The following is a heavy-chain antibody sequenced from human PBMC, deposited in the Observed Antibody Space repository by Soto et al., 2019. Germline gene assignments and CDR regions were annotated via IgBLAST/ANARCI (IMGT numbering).Heavy chain of an antibody. CDR1: GFTFDDYA. J-gene: IGHJ4*02. V-gene: IGHV3-9*01. CDR3: VQDSTVSGVRQGLDF. Sequence: EVQLLESGGGLVQPGGSLRLSCAVSGFTFDDYAMHWVRQAPGKGLEWVAGIIWNSADIVYADSVKGRFTISRDNAKKSLYLQMDSLRAEDTALYYCVQDSTVSGVRQGLDFWGRGTLVTVSS. CDR2: IIWNSADI. D-gene: IGHD6-19*01.